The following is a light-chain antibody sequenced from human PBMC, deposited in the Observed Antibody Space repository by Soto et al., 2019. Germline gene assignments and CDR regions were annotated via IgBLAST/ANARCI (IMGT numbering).Light chain of an antibody. J-gene: IGKJ3*01. CDR1: QSVSSY. CDR3: QERSNWPLT. V-gene: IGKV3-11*01. Sequence: EIVLTQSPATLSLSPGERATLSCRASQSVSSYLAWYQQKPDQAPRLLIYDASNRATGIPVRFSGSGSGTDFTLTISSLVPEDFAVYYCQERSNWPLTFGPGTKVDIK. CDR2: DAS.